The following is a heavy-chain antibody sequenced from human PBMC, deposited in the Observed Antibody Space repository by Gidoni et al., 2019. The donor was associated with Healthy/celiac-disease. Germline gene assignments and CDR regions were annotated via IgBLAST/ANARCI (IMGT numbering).Heavy chain of an antibody. CDR1: GYTFPGYY. V-gene: IGHV1-2*04. J-gene: IGHJ3*02. D-gene: IGHD4-17*01. CDR2: INPNSGGT. CDR3: ARVRNDYGDSGGAFDI. Sequence: QVQLVQSGAEVKKPGASVKVSCKASGYTFPGYYMHWVRQAPGQGLEWMGWINPNSGGTNYAQKFQGWVTMTRDTSISTAYMELSRLRSDDTAVYYCARVRNDYGDSGGAFDIWGQGTMVTVSS.